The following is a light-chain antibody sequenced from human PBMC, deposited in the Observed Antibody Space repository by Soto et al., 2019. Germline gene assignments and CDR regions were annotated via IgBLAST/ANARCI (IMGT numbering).Light chain of an antibody. Sequence: QSALTQPASVSGSPGQSITISCPGTTIDVGGYNYVSWYQQYPGRVPKLMIYEVSNRPSGVSNRFSGSKSGNTASLTISGLQAEDEADYYCSSYTSIITLYVFGSGTKVTVL. CDR2: EVS. CDR1: TIDVGGYNY. CDR3: SSYTSIITLYV. V-gene: IGLV2-14*01. J-gene: IGLJ1*01.